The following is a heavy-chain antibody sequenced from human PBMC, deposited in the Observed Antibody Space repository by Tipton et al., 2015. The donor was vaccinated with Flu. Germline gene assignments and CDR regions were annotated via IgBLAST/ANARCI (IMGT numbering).Heavy chain of an antibody. CDR3: ATSRTFDY. CDR1: GFTFSSYW. Sequence: AASGFTFSSYWMHWVRQAPGKGLIWVSRINSDGSSTTYADSVKGRFTISRDNAKNTLYLQMNTLRAEDTAVYYCATSRTFDYWGQGTLVTVSS. V-gene: IGHV3-74*01. J-gene: IGHJ4*02. CDR2: INSDGSST.